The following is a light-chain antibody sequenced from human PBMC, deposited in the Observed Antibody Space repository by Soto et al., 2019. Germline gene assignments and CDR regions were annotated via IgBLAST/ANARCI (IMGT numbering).Light chain of an antibody. J-gene: IGLJ3*02. CDR3: QTWGSGFWV. Sequence: QSVLTQSPSASASLGASVKLTCTLSSGHSSNPIAWYQQRPEKGPRYLMKLNSDGSHTTGDGIPDRFSGSSSGAERYLTISSLQSEDEGDYYCQTWGSGFWVFGGGTKLTVL. V-gene: IGLV4-69*01. CDR2: LNSDGSH. CDR1: SGHSSNP.